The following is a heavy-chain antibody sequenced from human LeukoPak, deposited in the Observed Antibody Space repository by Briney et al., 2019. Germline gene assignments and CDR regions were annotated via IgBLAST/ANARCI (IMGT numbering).Heavy chain of an antibody. J-gene: IGHJ6*03. D-gene: IGHD3-3*01. CDR3: AREYYDFWSGYYNYYYYYMDV. CDR1: GYSISSGYY. V-gene: IGHV4-38-2*02. Sequence: SETLSLTCTVSGYSISSGYYWGWIRQPPGKGLEWIGSIYHSGSTYYNPSLKSRVTISVDTSKNQLSLKLSSVTAADTAVYYCAREYYDFWSGYYNYYYYYMDVWGKGTTVTVSS. CDR2: IYHSGST.